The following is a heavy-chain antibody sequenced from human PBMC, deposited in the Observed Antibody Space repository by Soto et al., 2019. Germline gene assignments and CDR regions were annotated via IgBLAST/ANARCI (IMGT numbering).Heavy chain of an antibody. J-gene: IGHJ4*02. Sequence: SETLSLTCTVSGGSISSGDYYWSWIRQPPGKGLEWIGYIYYSGSTYYNPSLKSRVTISVDTSKNQFSLKLSSVTAADTAVYYCARESLRSDGPPVRMFHWGQGTLVTVSS. CDR1: GGSISSGDYY. V-gene: IGHV4-30-4*01. CDR3: ARESLRSDGPPVRMFH. D-gene: IGHD3-10*01. CDR2: IYYSGST.